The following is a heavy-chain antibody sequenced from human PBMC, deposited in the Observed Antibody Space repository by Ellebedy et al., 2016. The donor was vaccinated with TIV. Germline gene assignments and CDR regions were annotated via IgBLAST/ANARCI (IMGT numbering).Heavy chain of an antibody. D-gene: IGHD1-14*01. CDR1: GLTFSNNA. CDR3: ARGKSGTYIHHAFDS. CDR2: ISDSGSTT. J-gene: IGHJ4*02. Sequence: GESLKISCAASGLTFSNNAMSWVRQAPGKGLEWVSAISDSGSTTYYADSVKGRFTISRDNSKNTLYLQMNSLRAEDTAIYYCARGKSGTYIHHAFDSWGQGTLVTVSS. V-gene: IGHV3-23*01.